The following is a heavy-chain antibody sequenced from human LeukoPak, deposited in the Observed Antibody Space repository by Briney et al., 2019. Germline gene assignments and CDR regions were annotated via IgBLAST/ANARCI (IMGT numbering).Heavy chain of an antibody. CDR2: IIPIFGTA. J-gene: IGHJ2*01. V-gene: IGHV1-69*05. CDR3: ARWGPYDSSGYPYWYFDL. CDR1: GGTFSSYA. D-gene: IGHD3-22*01. Sequence: SVKVSCKASGGTFSSYAISWVRQAPGQGLKWRGRIIPIFGTANYAQKFQGRVTITTDESTSTAYMELSSLRSEDTAVYYCARWGPYDSSGYPYWYFDLWGRGTLVTVSS.